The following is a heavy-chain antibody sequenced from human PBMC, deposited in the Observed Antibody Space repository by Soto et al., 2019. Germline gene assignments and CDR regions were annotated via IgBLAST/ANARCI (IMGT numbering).Heavy chain of an antibody. CDR2: IYYSGST. CDR1: GGSISSYY. Sequence: TSETLSLTCTVSGGSISSYYWSWIRQPPGKGLEWIGYIYYSGSTNYNPSLKSRVTISVDTSKNQFSLKLSSVTAADTAVYYCARLRGYSGYDPGAPDYWGQGTLVTVSS. D-gene: IGHD5-12*01. V-gene: IGHV4-59*08. J-gene: IGHJ4*02. CDR3: ARLRGYSGYDPGAPDY.